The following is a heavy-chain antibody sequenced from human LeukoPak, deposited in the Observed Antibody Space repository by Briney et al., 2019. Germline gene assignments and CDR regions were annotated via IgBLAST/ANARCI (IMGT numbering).Heavy chain of an antibody. Sequence: PGGSLRLSCTASGFTFSSYGMHWVRQAPGKGLEWVAFIRYDASNKYYADSVKGRFTISRDNSKNTLYLQMNSLRAEDTAVYYCASRSGIPSHKYFDCWGQGTLVTVSS. CDR3: ASRSGIPSHKYFDC. CDR1: GFTFSSYG. D-gene: IGHD2-2*02. V-gene: IGHV3-30*02. J-gene: IGHJ4*02. CDR2: IRYDASNK.